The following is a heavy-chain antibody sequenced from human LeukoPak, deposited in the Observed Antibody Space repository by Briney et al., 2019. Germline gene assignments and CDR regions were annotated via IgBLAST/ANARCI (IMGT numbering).Heavy chain of an antibody. CDR2: IYSGGST. D-gene: IGHD5-18*01. CDR3: ARGGYSYGYFDY. J-gene: IGHJ4*02. V-gene: IGHV3-53*01. Sequence: GGSLRLSCAASGFTVSSNYMSWVRRAPGKGLEWVSVIYSGGSTYYADSVKGRFTISRDNSKNTVYLQMNSLRAEDTAVYYCARGGYSYGYFDYWGQGTLVTVSS. CDR1: GFTVSSNY.